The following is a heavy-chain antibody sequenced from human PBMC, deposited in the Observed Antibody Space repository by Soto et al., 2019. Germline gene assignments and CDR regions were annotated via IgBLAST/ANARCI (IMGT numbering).Heavy chain of an antibody. Sequence: GGSLRLSCAASGFTFSSYSMNWVRQAPGKGLEWVSSISSSSSYIYYADSVKGRFTISRDNAKNSLYLQMNSLRAEDTAVYYCARSPHYSPKGGYDFWSGYLKTFDPWGQGTLVTVSS. V-gene: IGHV3-21*01. D-gene: IGHD3-3*01. CDR2: ISSSSSYI. CDR3: ARSPHYSPKGGYDFWSGYLKTFDP. CDR1: GFTFSSYS. J-gene: IGHJ5*02.